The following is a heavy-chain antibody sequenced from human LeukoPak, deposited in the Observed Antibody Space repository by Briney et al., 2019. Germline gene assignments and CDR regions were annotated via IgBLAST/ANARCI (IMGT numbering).Heavy chain of an antibody. Sequence: PSETLSLTCTVSGGSISSSSYYWGWIRQPPGKGLEWIGSIYYSGSTYYNPSLKSRVTISVDTSKNQFSLKLSSVTAADTAVYYCARRWFGDEFDYWGQGTLVTVSS. CDR3: ARRWFGDEFDY. V-gene: IGHV4-39*01. CDR2: IYYSGST. CDR1: GGSISSSSYY. D-gene: IGHD3-10*01. J-gene: IGHJ4*02.